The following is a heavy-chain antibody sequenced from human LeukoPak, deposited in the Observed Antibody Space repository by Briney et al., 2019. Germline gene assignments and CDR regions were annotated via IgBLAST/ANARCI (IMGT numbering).Heavy chain of an antibody. CDR2: ISGSGGST. V-gene: IGHV3-23*01. Sequence: PGGSLRLSCAASGFTFSSYAMSWVRRAPGKGLEWVSAISGSGGSTYYADSVKGRFTISRDNSKNTLYLQMNSLRAEDTAVYYCAKNIYPTTVVTYLDYWGQGTLVTVSS. CDR3: AKNIYPTTVVTYLDY. D-gene: IGHD4-23*01. CDR1: GFTFSSYA. J-gene: IGHJ4*02.